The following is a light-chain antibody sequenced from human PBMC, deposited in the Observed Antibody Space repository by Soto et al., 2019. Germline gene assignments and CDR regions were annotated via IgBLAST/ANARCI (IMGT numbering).Light chain of an antibody. CDR3: AAWHESLNGYV. J-gene: IGLJ1*01. CDR2: NNN. CDR1: SSNIGTNA. V-gene: IGLV1-44*01. Sequence: QSVLTQPPSASGTPGQRVTISCSGGSSNIGTNAVNWYQQLPGTAPKLLIYNNNQRPSGVPDRFSGPKSGTSASLAISGLQSEDEADYYCAAWHESLNGYVFGTGTQLTV.